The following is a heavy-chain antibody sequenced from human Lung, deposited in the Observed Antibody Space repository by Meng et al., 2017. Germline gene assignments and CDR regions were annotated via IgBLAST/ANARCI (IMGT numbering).Heavy chain of an antibody. V-gene: IGHV1-18*01. CDR2: ISAYNVNT. J-gene: IGHJ3*02. CDR3: ARATHYGDYAFDI. CDR1: GYTFTSYG. Sequence: ASVKVSCKASGYTFTSYGISWVRQAPGQGLEWMGWISAYNVNTNYAQKLQGRVTMTTDTSTSTADMELRRLRYDDTAVYYCARATHYGDYAFDIWGQGTMVTVSS. D-gene: IGHD4-17*01.